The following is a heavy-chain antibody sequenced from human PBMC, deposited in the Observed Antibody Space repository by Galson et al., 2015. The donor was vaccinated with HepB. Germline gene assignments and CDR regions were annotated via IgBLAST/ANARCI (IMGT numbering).Heavy chain of an antibody. CDR3: ARDLWVDTAMANYWYFDL. Sequence: SLTCTVSGGSISSGGYYWSWIRQHPGKGLEWIGYIYYSGSTYYNPSLKSRVTISVDTSKNQFSLKLSSVTAADTAVYYCARDLWVDTAMANYWYFDLWGRGTLVTVSS. CDR1: GGSISSGGYY. V-gene: IGHV4-31*03. CDR2: IYYSGST. D-gene: IGHD5-18*01. J-gene: IGHJ2*01.